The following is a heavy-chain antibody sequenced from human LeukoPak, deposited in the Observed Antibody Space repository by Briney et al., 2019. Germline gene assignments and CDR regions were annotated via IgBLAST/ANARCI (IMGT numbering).Heavy chain of an antibody. D-gene: IGHD2-15*01. J-gene: IGHJ4*02. CDR2: INPDGSKV. CDR3: ARDRGYSSFDY. Sequence: GGSLRLSCAAYGFTFSNSWMTWVRQAPGKDLEWVATINPDGSKVAYVGSVKGRFTISRDNAKNSVHLQMSSLRVEERGVFYCARDRGYSSFDYWGQGALVAVSS. CDR1: GFTFSNSW. V-gene: IGHV3-7*01.